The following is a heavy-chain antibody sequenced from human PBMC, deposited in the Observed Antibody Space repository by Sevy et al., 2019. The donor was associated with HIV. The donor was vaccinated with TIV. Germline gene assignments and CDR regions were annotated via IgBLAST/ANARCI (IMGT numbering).Heavy chain of an antibody. CDR2: VYYTGGT. V-gene: IGHV4-59*08. Sequence: SETLSLTCTVSGGSINSDHWNWIRQPPGKALEWMGYVYYTGGTNYNPSLKNRVTISVDRTKNQFSLKLTSVTAADTAVYYCARRNDFDIWGQGTMVTVSS. CDR3: ARRNDFDI. J-gene: IGHJ3*02. CDR1: GGSINSDH.